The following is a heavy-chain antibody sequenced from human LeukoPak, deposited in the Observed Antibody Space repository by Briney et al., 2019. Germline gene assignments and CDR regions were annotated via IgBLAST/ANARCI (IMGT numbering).Heavy chain of an antibody. V-gene: IGHV4-34*01. CDR1: GGSFSGYY. J-gene: IGHJ4*02. D-gene: IGHD2-15*01. CDR3: ARGWGCSGGSCYFIDY. CDR2: ISHSGST. Sequence: PSETLSLTCAVYGGSFSGYYWSWIRQPPGKGLEWIGEISHSGSTNYNPSLKSRVTISVDTSKNQFSLKLSSVTAADTAVYYCARGWGCSGGSCYFIDYWGQGTLVTVSS.